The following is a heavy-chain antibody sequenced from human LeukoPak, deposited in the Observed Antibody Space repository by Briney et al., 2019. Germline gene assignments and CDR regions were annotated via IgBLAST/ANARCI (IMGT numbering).Heavy chain of an antibody. J-gene: IGHJ6*02. D-gene: IGHD3-10*01. CDR3: YGSGSYFGYYGMDV. CDR2: ISSSSSTI. CDR1: GFTFSSYS. V-gene: IGHV3-48*04. Sequence: PGGSLRLSCAASGFTFSSYSMNWVRQAPGKGLEWVSYISSSSSTIYYADSVKGRFTISRDNAKNSLYLQMNSLRAEDTAVYYCYGSGSYFGYYGMDVWGQGTTVTVSS.